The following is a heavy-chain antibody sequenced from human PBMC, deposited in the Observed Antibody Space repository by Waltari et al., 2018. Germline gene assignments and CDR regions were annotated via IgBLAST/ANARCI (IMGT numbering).Heavy chain of an antibody. CDR1: GFTFDDYA. CDR2: ISWDGGST. D-gene: IGHD3-22*01. CDR3: AKGGYYDSSAADY. V-gene: IGHV3-43D*04. Sequence: EVQLVESGGVVVQPGGSLRLSCAASGFTFDDYAMHWVRQAPGGGLEWVSLISWDGGSTYYADSVKGRFTISRDNSKNSLYLQMNSLRAEDTALYYCAKGGYYDSSAADYWGQGTLVTVSS. J-gene: IGHJ4*02.